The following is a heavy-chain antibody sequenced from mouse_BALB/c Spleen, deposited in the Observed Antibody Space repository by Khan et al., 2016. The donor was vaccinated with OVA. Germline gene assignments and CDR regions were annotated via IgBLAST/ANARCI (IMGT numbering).Heavy chain of an antibody. Sequence: QVQLKESGPGLVAPSQSLSITCTVSGFSLTSYGVNWVRQPPGKGLEWLGVIWGDGSKNYHSALISRLSISKDNSKSQLFLKLNSPQTDDTATYYCAKWGDVYAVDYWGQGTSVTVSS. V-gene: IGHV2-3*01. CDR2: IWGDGSK. D-gene: IGHD2-13*01. CDR1: GFSLTSYG. CDR3: AKWGDVYAVDY. J-gene: IGHJ4*01.